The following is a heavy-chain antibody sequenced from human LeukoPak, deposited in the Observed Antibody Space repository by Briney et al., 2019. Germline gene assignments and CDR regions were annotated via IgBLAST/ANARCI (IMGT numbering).Heavy chain of an antibody. J-gene: IGHJ4*02. V-gene: IGHV3-30-3*01. CDR3: ARVREASKEVTGALDY. D-gene: IGHD2-21*02. CDR1: AFTFSSYA. Sequence: GRSLRLSCAASAFTFSSYAVHWVRQAPGKGLEWVAVISYDGSNKYYADSVKGRFTISRDNSKNTLCLQMNSLRAEDTAVYYCARVREASKEVTGALDYWGQGTLVTVSS. CDR2: ISYDGSNK.